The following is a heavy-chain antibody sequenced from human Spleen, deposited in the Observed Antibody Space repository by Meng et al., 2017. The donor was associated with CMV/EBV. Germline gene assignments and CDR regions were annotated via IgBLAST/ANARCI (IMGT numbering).Heavy chain of an antibody. CDR2: MYSGGSST. CDR3: AKCSSTSCRYFDY. D-gene: IGHD2-2*01. CDR1: GLTFSRYG. Sequence: AASGLTFSRYGMSWVRQAPGKGLEWVSVMYSGGSSTFYADSVQGRFTISRDESKNTLYLQMNSLRAEDTALYYCAKCSSTSCRYFDYWGQGTLVTVSS. V-gene: IGHV3-23*03. J-gene: IGHJ4*02.